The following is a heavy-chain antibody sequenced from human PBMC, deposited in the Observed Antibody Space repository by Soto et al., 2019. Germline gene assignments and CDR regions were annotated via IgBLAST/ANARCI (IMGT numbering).Heavy chain of an antibody. CDR3: ARSSAVGMGVFWCGDYSHDAFDI. CDR1: GYTFTSYG. CDR2: ISAYNGNT. J-gene: IGHJ3*02. V-gene: IGHV1-18*01. Sequence: ASVKVSCKASGYTFTSYGISWVRQAPGQRLEWMGWISAYNGNTNYAQKLQGRVTMTTDTSTSTAYMELRSLRSDDTAVYYCARSSAVGMGVFWCGDYSHDAFDISGQGTMVPVS. D-gene: IGHD3-3*01.